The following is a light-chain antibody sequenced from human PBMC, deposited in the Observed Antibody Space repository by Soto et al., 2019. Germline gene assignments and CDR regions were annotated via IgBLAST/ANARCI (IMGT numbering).Light chain of an antibody. J-gene: IGLJ2*01. CDR1: SSNIGNNY. CDR2: ENN. CDR3: GTWDPRV. V-gene: IGLV1-51*02. Sequence: QSVLTQPPSVSAAPGQKVTISCSGSSSNIGNNYVSWYQQLPGTAPKLLIYENNKRPSGIPDRFSGSKSGTSATLGITGLQTGDEADYYCGTWDPRVFGGGTQLTVL.